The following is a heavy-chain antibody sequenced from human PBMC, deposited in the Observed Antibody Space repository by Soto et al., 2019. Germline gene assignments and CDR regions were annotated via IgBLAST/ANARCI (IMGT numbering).Heavy chain of an antibody. CDR1: GGSISSGDYY. J-gene: IGHJ5*02. CDR3: ARAGYYYDSSGYYINWFDP. CDR2: IYYSGST. V-gene: IGHV4-30-4*01. D-gene: IGHD3-22*01. Sequence: SETLSLTCTVSGGSISSGDYYWSWIRQPPGKGLEWIGYIYYSGSTYYNPSLKSRVTISVDTSKNQLSLKLSSVTAADTAVYYCARAGYYYDSSGYYINWFDPWGQGTLVTVSS.